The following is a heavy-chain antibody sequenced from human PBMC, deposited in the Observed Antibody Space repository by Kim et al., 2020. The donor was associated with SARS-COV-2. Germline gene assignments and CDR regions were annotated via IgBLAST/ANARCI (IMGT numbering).Heavy chain of an antibody. D-gene: IGHD6-13*01. Sequence: GGSLRLSCAASGFTFSSYGMHWVRQAPGKGLEWVAVISYDANHKNYADSVRGRFTISRDNSKNTLFLQMDSLRAEDTAVYYCAKRPAAAGSYFDYRGQGTLVTVSS. CDR1: GFTFSSYG. J-gene: IGHJ4*02. V-gene: IGHV3-30*18. CDR3: AKRPAAAGSYFDY. CDR2: ISYDANHK.